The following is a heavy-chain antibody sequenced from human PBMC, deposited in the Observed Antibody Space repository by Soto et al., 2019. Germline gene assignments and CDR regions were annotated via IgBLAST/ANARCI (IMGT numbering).Heavy chain of an antibody. CDR1: GFIFSSYA. V-gene: IGHV3-30*04. Sequence: QVQLVEAGGGVVQPERSLRLFCAASGFIFSSYAMNWFRQAPGKGLEWVALISYEGSSQYYAESVKGRFTISRDSSKNTLYLRMNSLGAADTAVYYCGRCTSTSCHLRSDYWCQGNLVTVSS. CDR3: GRCTSTSCHLRSDY. CDR2: ISYEGSSQ. J-gene: IGHJ4*02. D-gene: IGHD2-2*01.